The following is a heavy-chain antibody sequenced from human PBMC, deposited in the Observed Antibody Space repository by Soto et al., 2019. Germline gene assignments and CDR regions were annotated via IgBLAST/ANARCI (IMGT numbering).Heavy chain of an antibody. CDR2: IYYSGST. J-gene: IGHJ3*02. Sequence: SETMSVTCTVAGGSISSGGYCWSWIRQHPGKGLEWIGYIYYSGSTYYNPSLKSRVTISVDTSKNQFSLKLSSVTAADTAVYYCAREGMDFWSGYPLGAFDIWGQGTMVTVSS. CDR3: AREGMDFWSGYPLGAFDI. CDR1: GGSISSGGYC. V-gene: IGHV4-31*03. D-gene: IGHD3-3*01.